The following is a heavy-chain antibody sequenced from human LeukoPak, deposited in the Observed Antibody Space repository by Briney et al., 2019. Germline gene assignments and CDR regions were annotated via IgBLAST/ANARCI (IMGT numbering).Heavy chain of an antibody. CDR1: GFTFSDYY. CDR2: ISYSSSYT. D-gene: IGHD4-17*01. Sequence: GSLRLSCAASGFTFSDYYMSWIRQAPGKGLEWVAYISYSSSYTNYADSVKGRFTISRDNAKKSLYLQMSSLRAEDTAVYYCARGGLYGDWIFDSWGQGTRVTVSS. J-gene: IGHJ4*02. CDR3: ARGGLYGDWIFDS. V-gene: IGHV3-11*05.